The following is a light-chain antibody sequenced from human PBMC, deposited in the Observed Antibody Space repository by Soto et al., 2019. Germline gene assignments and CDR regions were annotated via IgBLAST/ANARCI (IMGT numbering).Light chain of an antibody. CDR1: QSLSRF. V-gene: IGKV3-11*01. J-gene: IGKJ5*01. CDR3: QQYNDWPLT. Sequence: EVVLTQSPATLSLSPGERATLSCRASQSLSRFLAWYQQKPGQAPRLLIYDASNRATGVPARFSGSGSGTEFTLTISSLQSEDFALYYCQQYNDWPLTFGQGTRLEIK. CDR2: DAS.